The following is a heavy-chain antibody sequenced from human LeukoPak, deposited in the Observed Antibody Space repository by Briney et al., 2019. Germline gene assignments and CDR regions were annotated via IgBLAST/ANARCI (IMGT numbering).Heavy chain of an antibody. V-gene: IGHV3-21*01. CDR1: GFTFSGYS. D-gene: IGHD5-12*01. Sequence: GGSLRLSCAASGFTFSGYSMNWVRQAPGKGLEWVSSISSSSSYIYYADSVKGRFTISRDNAKNSLYLQMNSLRAEDTAVYYCARDPVSGRRGVARDYWGQGTLVTVSS. CDR3: ARDPVSGRRGVARDY. J-gene: IGHJ4*02. CDR2: ISSSSSYI.